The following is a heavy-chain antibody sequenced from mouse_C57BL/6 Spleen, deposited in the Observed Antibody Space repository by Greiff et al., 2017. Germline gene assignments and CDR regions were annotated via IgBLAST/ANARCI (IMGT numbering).Heavy chain of an antibody. CDR2: IYPGSGST. Sequence: VQLQQPGAELVKPGASVKMSCKASGYTFTSYWITWVKQRPGQGLEWIGDIYPGSGSTNYNEKFKSKATLTVDTSSSTAYMQLSSLTSEDSAVYYCARGGDSSGYDFDYWGQGTTLTVSS. CDR1: GYTFTSYW. J-gene: IGHJ2*01. V-gene: IGHV1-55*01. CDR3: ARGGDSSGYDFDY. D-gene: IGHD3-2*02.